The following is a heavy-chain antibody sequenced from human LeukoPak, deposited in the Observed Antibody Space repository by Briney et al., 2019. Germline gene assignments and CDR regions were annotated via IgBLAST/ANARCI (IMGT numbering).Heavy chain of an antibody. CDR3: ASRKLGVYGDLIGWGTDRGMDV. J-gene: IGHJ6*02. D-gene: IGHD4-17*01. Sequence: SETLSLTCAVYGGSFSGYYWSWIRQPPGKGLEWIGEINHSGSTNYNPSLKSRVTISVDTSKNQFSLKLSSVTAADTAVYYCASRKLGVYGDLIGWGTDRGMDVWGQGTTVTVSS. V-gene: IGHV4-34*01. CDR2: INHSGST. CDR1: GGSFSGYY.